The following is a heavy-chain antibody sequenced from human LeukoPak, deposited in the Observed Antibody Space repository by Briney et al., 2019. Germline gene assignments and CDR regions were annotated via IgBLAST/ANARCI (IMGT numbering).Heavy chain of an antibody. V-gene: IGHV4-59*01. J-gene: IGHJ5*02. CDR1: AGSINCDY. CDR2: IYYSGST. CDR3: AREKTGYCSGGSCSNWFDP. D-gene: IGHD2-15*01. Sequence: PSVTLSLTCTVSAGSINCDYWSWLRPPPGKGLEWFGNIYYSGSTNYNPSLKSRVTISVDKSKNQFSLKLSSVTAADTAVYYCAREKTGYCSGGSCSNWFDPWGQGTLVTVSS.